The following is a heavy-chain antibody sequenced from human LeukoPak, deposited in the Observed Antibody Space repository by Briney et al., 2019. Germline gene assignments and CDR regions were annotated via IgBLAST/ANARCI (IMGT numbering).Heavy chain of an antibody. Sequence: GGSLRLSCAASGFTFSDYYMSWIRQAPGKGLEWVSYISSSGSTIYYADSVKGRFTISRDNAKNSLYLQMNSLRAEDTAVYYCARDLEDYGDLDYFDYWGQGTLVTVSS. D-gene: IGHD4-17*01. J-gene: IGHJ4*02. V-gene: IGHV3-11*01. CDR1: GFTFSDYY. CDR2: ISSSGSTI. CDR3: ARDLEDYGDLDYFDY.